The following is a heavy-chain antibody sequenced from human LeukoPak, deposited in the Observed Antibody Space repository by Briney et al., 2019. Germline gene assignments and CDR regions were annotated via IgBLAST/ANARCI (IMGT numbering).Heavy chain of an antibody. J-gene: IGHJ3*02. V-gene: IGHV3-23*01. D-gene: IGHD3-3*01. Sequence: ETLSLTCAVYGGSFSGYYWSWVRQAPGKGLEWVSAISGSGGSTYYADSVKGRFTISRDNSKNTLYLQMNSLRAEDTAVYYCANFVEDAFDIWGQGTMVTVSS. CDR1: GGSFSGYY. CDR2: ISGSGGST. CDR3: ANFVEDAFDI.